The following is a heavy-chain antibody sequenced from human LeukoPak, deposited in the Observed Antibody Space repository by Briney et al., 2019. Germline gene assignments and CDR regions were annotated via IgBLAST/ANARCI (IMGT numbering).Heavy chain of an antibody. Sequence: PGASLRLSCATSGFTFSSHDMSWVRQAPGKGLEWVSGISGSGGRGVRTYYADSVKGRFTVSRDESKNMLYLQMNSLRAEDTAVYYCAQVTWLGSGSWGQGTLVTVSS. CDR2: ISGSGGRGVRT. CDR3: AQVTWLGSGS. D-gene: IGHD6-19*01. CDR1: GFTFSSHD. V-gene: IGHV3-23*01. J-gene: IGHJ5*02.